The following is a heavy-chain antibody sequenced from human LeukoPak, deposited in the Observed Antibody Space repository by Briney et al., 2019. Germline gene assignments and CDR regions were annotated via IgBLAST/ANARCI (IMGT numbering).Heavy chain of an antibody. CDR2: ISGSGGST. CDR3: APPRWDGSGRDY. Sequence: SGGSLRLSCAASGFTFSSYVMNWVRRAPGKGLEWVSAISGSGGSTYYADSVKGRFTISRDNSKNTLYLQMNSLRAEDTAVYYCAPPRWDGSGRDYWGQGTLVTVSS. D-gene: IGHD6-19*01. CDR1: GFTFSSYV. J-gene: IGHJ4*02. V-gene: IGHV3-23*01.